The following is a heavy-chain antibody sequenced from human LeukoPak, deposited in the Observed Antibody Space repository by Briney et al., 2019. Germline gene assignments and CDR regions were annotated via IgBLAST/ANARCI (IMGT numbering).Heavy chain of an antibody. CDR1: GFTFSSYS. D-gene: IGHD3-9*01. J-gene: IGHJ6*02. V-gene: IGHV3-48*04. Sequence: GGCLRLSCAASGFTFSSYSMNWVRQAPGKGLEWVSYITNSGSTIHYADSVRGRFTISRDNAKNSLYLQMNSLRAEDTAVYYCARSIGLTGGGVDVWGQGTTVTVSS. CDR3: ARSIGLTGGGVDV. CDR2: ITNSGSTI.